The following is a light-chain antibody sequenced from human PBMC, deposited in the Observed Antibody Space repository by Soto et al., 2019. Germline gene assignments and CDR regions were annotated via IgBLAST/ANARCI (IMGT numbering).Light chain of an antibody. Sequence: QSALTQPASVSGSPGQSITISCTGTSSDVGGYNYVSWYQQHPGKAPKLMIYEVSNRPSGVSHRFSGSKSGSTASLTISGLQAEDEADYYCSSYISSSTVFGGGTKLTVL. J-gene: IGLJ3*02. CDR3: SSYISSSTV. CDR2: EVS. V-gene: IGLV2-14*01. CDR1: SSDVGGYNY.